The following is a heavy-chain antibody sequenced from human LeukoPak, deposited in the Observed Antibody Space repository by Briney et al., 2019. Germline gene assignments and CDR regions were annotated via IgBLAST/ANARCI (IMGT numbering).Heavy chain of an antibody. D-gene: IGHD3-3*01. CDR2: ISWNSGSI. Sequence: GGSLRLSCAASGFTFDDYAMPWVRQAPGKGLEWVSGISWNSGSIGYADSVKGRFTISRDNAKNSLYLQMNGLRAEDTALYYCAKGADFWSGYYDYWGQGTLVTVSS. CDR3: AKGADFWSGYYDY. V-gene: IGHV3-9*01. CDR1: GFTFDDYA. J-gene: IGHJ4*02.